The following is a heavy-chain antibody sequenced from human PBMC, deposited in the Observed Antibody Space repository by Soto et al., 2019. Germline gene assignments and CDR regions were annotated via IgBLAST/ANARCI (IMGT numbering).Heavy chain of an antibody. Sequence: PGGSLRLSCAGSGFTFSAYNINWVRPAPGKGLGWVSSISAGSLFIYQPDSMKGRFTISRDDARNSVYLQMNSLTAEDTAVSYCARSPGVGVRGAYWGQGTLVTVSS. CDR3: ARSPGVGVRGAY. J-gene: IGHJ4*02. CDR2: ISAGSLFI. CDR1: GFTFSAYN. D-gene: IGHD3-16*01. V-gene: IGHV3-21*01.